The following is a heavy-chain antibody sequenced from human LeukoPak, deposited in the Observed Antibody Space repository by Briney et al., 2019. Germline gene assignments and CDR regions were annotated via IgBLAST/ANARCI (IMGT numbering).Heavy chain of an antibody. CDR2: IYYSGST. Sequence: SETQSLTCTVSGGSISSYYWSWIRQPPGKGLEWIGYIYYSGSTNYNPSLKSRVTISVDTSKNQFSLKLSSVTAADTAVYYCARDALPYYDSSGYYKTHDAFDIWGQGTTVTVSS. CDR1: GGSISSYY. D-gene: IGHD3-22*01. V-gene: IGHV4-59*01. J-gene: IGHJ3*02. CDR3: ARDALPYYDSSGYYKTHDAFDI.